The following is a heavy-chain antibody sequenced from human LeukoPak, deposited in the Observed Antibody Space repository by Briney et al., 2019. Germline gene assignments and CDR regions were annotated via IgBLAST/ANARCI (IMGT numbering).Heavy chain of an antibody. Sequence: SETLSLTCTVSGGSISRYYWSWIRQPPGKGLEWIGHIYYSGSTNYNPSLKSRVTISVDTSKNQFSLKLSSVTAADTAVYYCARGLGTSGYSRDDAFDIWGQGTMVTVSS. D-gene: IGHD5-12*01. J-gene: IGHJ3*02. CDR3: ARGLGTSGYSRDDAFDI. CDR2: IYYSGST. V-gene: IGHV4-59*01. CDR1: GGSISRYY.